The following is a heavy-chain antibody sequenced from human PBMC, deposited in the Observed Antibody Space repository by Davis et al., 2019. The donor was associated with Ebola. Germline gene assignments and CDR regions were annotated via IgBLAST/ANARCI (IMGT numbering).Heavy chain of an antibody. J-gene: IGHJ4*02. CDR3: ARGSYSSGWYTDY. CDR1: GFTFSRYS. V-gene: IGHV3-7*01. CDR2: ITQDGSEK. Sequence: GSSLKISCAASGFTFSRYSMSWVRQAPGKGLEWVANITQDGSEKYYVDSVKGRFTISRDNAKNSLYLQMNSLRAEDTAVYYCARGSYSSGWYTDYWGQGTLVSVSS. D-gene: IGHD6-19*01.